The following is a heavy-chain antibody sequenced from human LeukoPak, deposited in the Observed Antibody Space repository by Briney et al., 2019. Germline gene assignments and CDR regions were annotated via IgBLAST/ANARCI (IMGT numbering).Heavy chain of an antibody. CDR2: INSDGSST. CDR1: GLTFSSYW. Sequence: GGSLRLSCAASGLTFSSYWMHWVRQAPGKGLVWVSRINSDGSSTSYADSVKGRFTTSRDNAKNTLYLQMNSLRAEDTAVYYCARETVSGSYLGWGQGTLVTVSS. V-gene: IGHV3-74*01. CDR3: ARETVSGSYLG. D-gene: IGHD1-26*01. J-gene: IGHJ4*02.